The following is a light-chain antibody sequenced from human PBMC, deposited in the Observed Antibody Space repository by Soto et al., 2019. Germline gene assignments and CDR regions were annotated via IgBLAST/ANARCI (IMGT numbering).Light chain of an antibody. Sequence: EIVLTQSPATLSLSPGERATLSCRASQSVSRYLAWYQQKPGQAPRLLIYDASKRATGIPARFSGSGSGTDFTLTISRLEPEDFAVYYCQQRSNWPPFMYTFGQGTNLEIK. V-gene: IGKV3-11*01. CDR2: DAS. CDR1: QSVSRY. CDR3: QQRSNWPPFMYT. J-gene: IGKJ2*01.